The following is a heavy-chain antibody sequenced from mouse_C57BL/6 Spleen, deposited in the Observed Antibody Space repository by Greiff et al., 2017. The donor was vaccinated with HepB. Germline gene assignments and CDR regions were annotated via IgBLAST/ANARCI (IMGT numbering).Heavy chain of an antibody. CDR3: ANGNYSAWFAY. Sequence: VQLQQSVAELVRPGASVKLSCTASGFNIKNPYMHWVKQRPEQGLEWIGRIDPANGNTKYAPKFQGKATITADTSSNTAYLQLSSLTSEDTAIYYCANGNYSAWFAYWGQGTLVTVSA. D-gene: IGHD2-1*01. V-gene: IGHV14-3*01. CDR2: IDPANGNT. J-gene: IGHJ3*01. CDR1: GFNIKNPY.